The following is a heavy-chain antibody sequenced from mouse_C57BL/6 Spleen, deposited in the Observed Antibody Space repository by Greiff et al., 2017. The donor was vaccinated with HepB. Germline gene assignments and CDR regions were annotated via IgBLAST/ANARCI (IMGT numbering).Heavy chain of an antibody. CDR3: ARRGYDYGTAWFAY. CDR1: GFTFSDYY. V-gene: IGHV5-12*01. CDR2: ISNGGGST. J-gene: IGHJ3*01. D-gene: IGHD2-4*01. Sequence: EVKLMESGGGLVQPGGSLKLSCAASGFTFSDYYMYWVRQTPEKRLEWVAYISNGGGSTYYPDTVKGRFTISRDNAKNTLYLQMSRLKSEDTAMYYCARRGYDYGTAWFAYWGQGTLVTVSA.